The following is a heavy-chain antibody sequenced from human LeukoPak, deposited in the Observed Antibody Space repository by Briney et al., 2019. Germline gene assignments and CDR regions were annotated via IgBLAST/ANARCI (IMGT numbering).Heavy chain of an antibody. D-gene: IGHD4-17*01. CDR2: ISSSSRYI. V-gene: IGHV3-21*01. CDR1: GFTFSSYS. CDR3: ARDRTTVTTFDY. J-gene: IGHJ4*02. Sequence: GGSLRLSCAASGFTFSSYSVNWVRQAPGRGLGWVSSISSSSRYIYYADSVKGRFTISRDNAKNSLYLQMNTLRAEDTAVYYCARDRTTVTTFDYWGQGTLVTVSS.